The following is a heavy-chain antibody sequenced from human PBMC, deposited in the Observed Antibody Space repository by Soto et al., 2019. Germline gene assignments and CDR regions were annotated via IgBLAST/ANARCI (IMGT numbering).Heavy chain of an antibody. V-gene: IGHV3-21*01. J-gene: IGHJ5*02. CDR1: GFTFSSYS. D-gene: IGHD3-9*01. Sequence: ESGGGLVKPGGSLRLSCAASGFTFSSYSMNWVRQAPGKGLEWVSSISSSSSYIYYADSVKGRFTISRDNAKNSLYLQMNSLRAEDTAVYYCARDWLPNRVAEWFDPWGQGTLVTVSS. CDR2: ISSSSSYI. CDR3: ARDWLPNRVAEWFDP.